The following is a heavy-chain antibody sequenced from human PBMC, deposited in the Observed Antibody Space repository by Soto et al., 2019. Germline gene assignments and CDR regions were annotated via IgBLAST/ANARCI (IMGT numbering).Heavy chain of an antibody. CDR1: GFTFSSSS. CDR3: TRDDYDFWGGYNPTDSYYMDV. D-gene: IGHD3-3*01. Sequence: EVQVVESGGGLVKPGEALRLSCAASGFTFSSSSMNWVRQAPGKGLEWVATISSSSSYTYYADSVKGRFTISRDNAKNSLFLQMNSLRAEDTAVYYCTRDDYDFWGGYNPTDSYYMDVWGKGTSVIVSS. J-gene: IGHJ6*03. CDR2: ISSSSSYT. V-gene: IGHV3-21*01.